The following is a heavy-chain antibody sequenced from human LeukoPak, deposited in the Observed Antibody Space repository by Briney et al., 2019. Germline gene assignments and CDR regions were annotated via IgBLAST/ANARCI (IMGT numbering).Heavy chain of an antibody. CDR3: AKVNDRDHHGLFDF. Sequence: GRSLRLSCAASGFTFEDYAMHWVRQAPGKGPEWVSGIGWNSGGIDYADSVKGRFTISRDNAKKSLYLQMNSLRTEDTAFYYCAKVNDRDHHGLFDFWGQGTLVTVSS. V-gene: IGHV3-9*01. D-gene: IGHD1-1*01. J-gene: IGHJ4*02. CDR2: IGWNSGGI. CDR1: GFTFEDYA.